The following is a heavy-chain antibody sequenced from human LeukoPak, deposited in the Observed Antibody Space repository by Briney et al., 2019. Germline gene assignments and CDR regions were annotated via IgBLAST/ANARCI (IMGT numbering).Heavy chain of an antibody. CDR3: ARDQGYSSSPFVY. J-gene: IGHJ4*02. V-gene: IGHV4-39*07. Sequence: SETLSLTCTVSGGSISSSSYYWGWIRQPPGKGLEWIGSIYYSGSTYYNPSLKSRVTISVDTSKNQFSLKLSSVTAADTAVYYCARDQGYSSSPFVYWGQGTLVTVSS. CDR1: GGSISSSSYY. D-gene: IGHD6-6*01. CDR2: IYYSGST.